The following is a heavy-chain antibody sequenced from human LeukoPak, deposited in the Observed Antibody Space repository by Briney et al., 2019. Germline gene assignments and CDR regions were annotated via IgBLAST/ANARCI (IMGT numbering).Heavy chain of an antibody. V-gene: IGHV3-48*02. J-gene: IGHJ4*02. CDR2: VSSVSSSM. CDR1: VFTFNSYS. D-gene: IGHD6-6*01. Sequence: PGGCLRLSCAASVFTFNSYSMNWVRQAPWKGLEWVSYVSSVSSSMYYADSVKGRFTISRDNAKNLLYLQMNSLRDDDTAVYYCARGRSTSSWECDYWGQGTLVTVSS. CDR3: ARGRSTSSWECDY.